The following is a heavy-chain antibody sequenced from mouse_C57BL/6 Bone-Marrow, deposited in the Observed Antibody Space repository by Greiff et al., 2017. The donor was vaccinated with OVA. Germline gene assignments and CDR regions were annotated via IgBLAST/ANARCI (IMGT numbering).Heavy chain of an antibody. V-gene: IGHV1-81*01. J-gene: IGHJ3*01. D-gene: IGHD1-1*01. CDR1: GYTFTSYG. CDR2: IYPRSGNT. CDR3: ARDPYGSGYVEAY. Sequence: QVQLKESGAELARPGASVKLSCKASGYTFTSYGISWVKQRTGQGLEWIGEIYPRSGNTYYNEKFKGKATLTADKSSSTAYMELRSLTSEDSAVYFCARDPYGSGYVEAYWGQGTLVTVSA.